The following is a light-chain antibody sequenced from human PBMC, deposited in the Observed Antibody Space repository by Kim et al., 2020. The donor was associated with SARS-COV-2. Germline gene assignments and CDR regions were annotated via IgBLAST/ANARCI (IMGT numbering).Light chain of an antibody. Sequence: DIQMTQSPSSLSASVGDRVTITCRASQSITSYLNWYQHKPGTAPKLLIYAASSLQSGVPSRFSGSGSGTHFTLTISSLQPEDFATYYCQQSYATPRSFGQGTKV. CDR2: AAS. J-gene: IGKJ1*01. CDR1: QSITSY. V-gene: IGKV1-39*01. CDR3: QQSYATPRS.